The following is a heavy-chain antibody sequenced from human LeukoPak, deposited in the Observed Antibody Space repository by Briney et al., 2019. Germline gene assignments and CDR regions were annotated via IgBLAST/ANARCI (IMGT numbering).Heavy chain of an antibody. CDR3: ATVEWDTPHAYFDY. D-gene: IGHD3-3*01. V-gene: IGHV1-69*05. CDR2: IIPIFGTA. Sequence: GASVKVSCKASGGTFSSYAISWVRQVPGQGLEWMGGIIPIFGTANYAQKSQGRVTITTDESTSTAYMELSSLRSEDTAVYYCATVEWDTPHAYFDYWGQGTLVTVSS. CDR1: GGTFSSYA. J-gene: IGHJ4*02.